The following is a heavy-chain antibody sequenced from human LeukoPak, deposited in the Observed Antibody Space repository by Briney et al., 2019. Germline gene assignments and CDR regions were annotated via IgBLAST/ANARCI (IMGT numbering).Heavy chain of an antibody. D-gene: IGHD3-3*01. CDR1: GFTFSNAW. CDR3: AREGTISAYNFDY. J-gene: IGHJ4*02. CDR2: MKYDGSEI. V-gene: IGHV3-7*03. Sequence: GGSLRLSCAASGFTFSNAWMSWVRQAPGKGLEWVANMKYDGSEIYYVDSVKGRFTISRDNAKNTLYLQMNSLRAEDTAVYYCAREGTISAYNFDYWGQGTLVTVSS.